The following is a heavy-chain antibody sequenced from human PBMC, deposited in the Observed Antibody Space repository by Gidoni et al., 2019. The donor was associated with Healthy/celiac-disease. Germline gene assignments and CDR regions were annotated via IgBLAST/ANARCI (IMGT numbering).Heavy chain of an antibody. CDR2: INHSGST. D-gene: IGHD3-10*01. CDR1: GGSFSGDY. CDR3: AKISFPYYYGSGSYYNRRKDFDP. Sequence: QVPLQQWGAGLLKPSETLSLTCAVYGGSFSGDYWRWIRQPPGKGLEWIGEINHSGSTNYNPSLKSRVTISVDTSKNQFSLKLSSVTAADTAVYYCAKISFPYYYGSGSYYNRRKDFDPWGQGTLVTVSS. J-gene: IGHJ5*02. V-gene: IGHV4-34*01.